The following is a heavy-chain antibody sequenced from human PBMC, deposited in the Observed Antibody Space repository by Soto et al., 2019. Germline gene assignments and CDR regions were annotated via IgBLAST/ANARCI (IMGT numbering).Heavy chain of an antibody. J-gene: IGHJ5*02. D-gene: IGHD6-13*01. V-gene: IGHV1-69*01. CDR1: GGTFSSYA. Sequence: QVQLVQSGAEVKKPGSSVKVSCKASGGTFSSYAISWVRQAPGQGLEWMGGIIPIFGTANYAQKFQCRVTITADESTSAAYMELSSLGCEHTAVYYCGGADSQLLPSEYDWLDPWGQGTLVTVSS. CDR3: GGADSQLLPSEYDWLDP. CDR2: IIPIFGTA.